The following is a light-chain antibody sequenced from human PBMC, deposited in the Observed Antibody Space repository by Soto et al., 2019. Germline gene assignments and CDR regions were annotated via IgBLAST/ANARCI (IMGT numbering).Light chain of an antibody. CDR1: QSISSW. Sequence: DIQLTQSPSTLSASLGDRVTITCRASQSISSWLAWYQQKPGKTPSLLIYDASTLETGVPSRFSGRGSGTEFTLTISSLQPDDFATYYCQQYNTYTLYTFGQGTKREIK. CDR2: DAS. CDR3: QQYNTYTLYT. V-gene: IGKV1-5*01. J-gene: IGKJ2*01.